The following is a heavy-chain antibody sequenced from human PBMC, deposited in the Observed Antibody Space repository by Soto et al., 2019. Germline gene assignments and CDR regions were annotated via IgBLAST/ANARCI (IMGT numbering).Heavy chain of an antibody. D-gene: IGHD3-3*01. CDR1: GFTFSSYA. J-gene: IGHJ6*02. Sequence: PGGSLRLSCAASGFTFSSYAMHWVRQAPGKGLEWVAVISYDGSNKYYADSVKGRFTISRDNSKNTLYLQMNSLRAEDTAVYYCARETKILEWLLFYYGMDVWGQGTTVTVSS. CDR2: ISYDGSNK. V-gene: IGHV3-30-3*01. CDR3: ARETKILEWLLFYYGMDV.